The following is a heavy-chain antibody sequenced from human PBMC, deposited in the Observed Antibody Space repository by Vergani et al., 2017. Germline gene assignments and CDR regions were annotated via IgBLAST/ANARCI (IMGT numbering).Heavy chain of an antibody. CDR3: ARIAARLFDY. V-gene: IGHV4-59*12. CDR2: IYYSGST. D-gene: IGHD6-6*01. CDR1: GGSINSYY. Sequence: QVQLQESGPGLVKPSETLSLTCTVSGGSINSYYWSWIRQPPGKGLEWIGYIYYSGSTNYNPSLKSRVTISVDTSKNQFSLKLSSVTAADTAVYYCARIAARLFDYWGQGTLVTVSS. J-gene: IGHJ4*02.